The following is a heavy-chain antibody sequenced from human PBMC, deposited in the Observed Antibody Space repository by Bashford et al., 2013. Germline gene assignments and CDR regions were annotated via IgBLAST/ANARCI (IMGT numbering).Heavy chain of an antibody. CDR3: VRDQGIAPNLRVERYYYYGMDV. D-gene: IGHD6-13*01. J-gene: IGHJ6*02. CDR1: GFTFTDYF. V-gene: IGHV3-11*01. Sequence: GGSLRLSCAASGFTFTDYFMSWIRQAPGKGLEWVSYISTTSSIIYYADSVKGRFTVSRDNAKNSLFLQMNSLRVEDTAVYYCVRDQGIAPNLRVERYYYYGMDVWGQGTTVTVSS. CDR2: ISTTSSII.